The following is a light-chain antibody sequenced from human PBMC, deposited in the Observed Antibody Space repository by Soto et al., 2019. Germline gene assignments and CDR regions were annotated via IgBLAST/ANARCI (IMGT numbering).Light chain of an antibody. V-gene: IGKV3-20*01. CDR3: QQYGSSPPYT. J-gene: IGKJ2*01. CDR2: GSS. Sequence: EIVLTQYPGILSLSPGERATLSCRASKTVSGNYLARYQQKPGQSPRLLIYGSSDRATGIPDRFSGSGSGTDFTLTINRVEPEDFAVYYCQQYGSSPPYTFGQGTTLQI. CDR1: KTVSGNY.